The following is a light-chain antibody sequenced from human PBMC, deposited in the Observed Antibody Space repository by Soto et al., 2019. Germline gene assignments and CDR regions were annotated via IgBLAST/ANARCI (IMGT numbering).Light chain of an antibody. Sequence: DTHVTPSAATRSGFVGGGFGSTRRASQSISGWLAWYQQKPGKAPKLLIYDVSSLESGVPSRFICSGSGTEFALALRSLQPYDSATHNCEPYNSYAWRYGRGTKVDIK. CDR3: EPYNSYAWR. CDR1: QSISGW. CDR2: DVS. V-gene: IGKV1-5*01. J-gene: IGKJ1*01.